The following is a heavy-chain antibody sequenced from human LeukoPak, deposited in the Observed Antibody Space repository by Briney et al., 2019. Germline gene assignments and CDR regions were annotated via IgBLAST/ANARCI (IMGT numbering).Heavy chain of an antibody. Sequence: GGSLRLSCAASGFTFSSYGMNWVRQAPGKGLEWVSGISASGGITYYADSVKGRFTIFRDNSKSTLYLQMSSLRAEDTAVYYCAEGLRLGISGFDYWGQGTLVSVSS. CDR2: ISASGGIT. V-gene: IGHV3-23*01. CDR1: GFTFSSYG. D-gene: IGHD3-10*01. CDR3: AEGLRLGISGFDY. J-gene: IGHJ4*02.